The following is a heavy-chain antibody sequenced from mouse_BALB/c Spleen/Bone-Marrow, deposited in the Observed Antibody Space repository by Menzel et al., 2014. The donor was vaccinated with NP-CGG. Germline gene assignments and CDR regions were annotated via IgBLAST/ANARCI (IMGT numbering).Heavy chain of an antibody. CDR2: INSGGTYI. D-gene: IGHD2-4*01. J-gene: IGHJ1*01. CDR1: GFTFSTYA. V-gene: IGHV5-9-3*01. CDR3: ARPRMITTSFDV. Sequence: DVQLVESGGGLVKPGGSLKLSCAASGFTFSTYAMSWVRQTPEKRLEWVATINSGGTYIYYADSVKGRFTISRDNAKNTLYQQMSSLRSEDTAMFYCARPRMITTSFDVWGAGTTVTVSS.